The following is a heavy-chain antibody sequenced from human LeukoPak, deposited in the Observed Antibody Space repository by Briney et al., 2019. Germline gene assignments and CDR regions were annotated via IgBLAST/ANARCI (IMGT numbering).Heavy chain of an antibody. J-gene: IGHJ4*02. CDR3: ARQGEYTTSLGRKQFDH. CDR2: IYYDGST. CDR1: GGSISSGDYY. D-gene: IGHD3-16*01. Sequence: PSETLSLTCTVSGGSISSGDYYWDWIRQSPGKGLEWIGNIYYDGSTNYNPSLKSRVTISVDTSKNQFSLKLSSVTAADTALYYCARQGEYTTSLGRKQFDHWGQGTLVTVSS. V-gene: IGHV4-39*01.